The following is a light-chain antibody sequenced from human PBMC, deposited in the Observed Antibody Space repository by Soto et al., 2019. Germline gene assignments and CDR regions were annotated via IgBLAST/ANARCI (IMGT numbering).Light chain of an antibody. V-gene: IGLV2-23*03. J-gene: IGLJ2*01. CDR1: SSDVGSFNL. CDR2: EGS. CDR3: CSYAGSSTFVL. Sequence: QSALTQPASVSGSPGQSIPISCTGTSSDVGSFNLVSWYQQHPGKAPKLMIYEGSKRPSGVSNRFSGSKSGNTASLTISGLQAEDEADYYCCSYAGSSTFVLFGGGTKLTVL.